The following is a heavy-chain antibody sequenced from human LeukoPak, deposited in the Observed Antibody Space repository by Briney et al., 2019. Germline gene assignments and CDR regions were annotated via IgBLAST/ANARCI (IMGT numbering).Heavy chain of an antibody. V-gene: IGHV3-21*01. CDR2: ISSSSDYI. Sequence: GGSLRLSCEASEFSFGDYVMNWVRQAPGKGLEWVSSISSSSDYIYYADSVKGRFTISRDNAKNSLYLQMNYVRAEDTAVYYCAAEFLHDNEIIDYWGQGTLVTVSS. CDR1: EFSFGDYV. J-gene: IGHJ4*02. CDR3: AAEFLHDNEIIDY. D-gene: IGHD1-1*01.